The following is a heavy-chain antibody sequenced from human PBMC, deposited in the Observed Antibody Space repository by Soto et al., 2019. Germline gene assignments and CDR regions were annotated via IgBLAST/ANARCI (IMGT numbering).Heavy chain of an antibody. CDR1: GFIFSNYA. CDR3: VKERSGHSYADS. J-gene: IGHJ4*02. Sequence: EVQLLESGGGLVQPGGSLRLSCVASGFIFSNYAISWLRQGPGKGLEWVSAISGSGGSTYYADSVKGRFTISRDNSKNTFYLQMNSLRVEDSAVYYCVKERSGHSYADSWGQGTLVNVSS. CDR2: ISGSGGST. V-gene: IGHV3-23*01. D-gene: IGHD5-18*01.